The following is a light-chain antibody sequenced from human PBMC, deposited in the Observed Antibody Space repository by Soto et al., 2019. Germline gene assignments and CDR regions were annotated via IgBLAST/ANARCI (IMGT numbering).Light chain of an antibody. Sequence: DIQMTQSPSILPASIGDRVTITCRASQNMNKYLAWYQQKPGKAPNLLIYKASSLTSGVPSRFSGAGSGTEFTLTISGLQADDFAPYYCQQYSSYPYTFGQGTKLEIK. CDR2: KAS. CDR3: QQYSSYPYT. CDR1: QNMNKY. V-gene: IGKV1-5*03. J-gene: IGKJ2*01.